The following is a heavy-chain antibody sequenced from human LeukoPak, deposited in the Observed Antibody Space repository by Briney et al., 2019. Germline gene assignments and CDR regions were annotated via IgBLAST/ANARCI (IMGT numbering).Heavy chain of an antibody. Sequence: GRSLRLSCAASGFTFSSYAISWGRQAPGKGLEWVSAISGSGGSTYYADSVKGRFTISRDNSKNTLYLQMNSLRAEDTAVYYCGRNDILTGPSRFDPWGQGTLVTVSS. V-gene: IGHV3-23*01. D-gene: IGHD3-9*01. CDR3: GRNDILTGPSRFDP. CDR1: GFTFSSYA. CDR2: ISGSGGST. J-gene: IGHJ5*02.